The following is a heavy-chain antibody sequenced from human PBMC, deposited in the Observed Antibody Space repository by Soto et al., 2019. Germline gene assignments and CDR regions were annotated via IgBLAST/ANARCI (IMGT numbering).Heavy chain of an antibody. Sequence: VKVSCKASGGTFSSYAISWVRQAPGQGLEWMGGIIPIFGTANYAQKFQGRVTITADESTSTAYMELSSLRSEDTAVYYCARDRGGGYNRFDAFDIWGQGTMVTVSS. D-gene: IGHD3-10*01. J-gene: IGHJ3*02. V-gene: IGHV1-69*13. CDR2: IIPIFGTA. CDR3: ARDRGGGYNRFDAFDI. CDR1: GGTFSSYA.